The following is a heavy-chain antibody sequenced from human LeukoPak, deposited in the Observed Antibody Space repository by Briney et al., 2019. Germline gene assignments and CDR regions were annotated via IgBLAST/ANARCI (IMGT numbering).Heavy chain of an antibody. D-gene: IGHD3-16*01. J-gene: IGHJ4*02. CDR3: ANRGRMAVGSYYFDY. CDR1: GFTFSTYA. Sequence: GGSLRLSCAASGFTFSTYAMSWVRQAPGKGLEWVSTLSSNGGTSYYADSVKGRFTVSRDNAKNTLYLQMNSLRAEDTAIYYCANRGRMAVGSYYFDYWGQGTLVTVSS. V-gene: IGHV3-23*01. CDR2: LSSNGGTS.